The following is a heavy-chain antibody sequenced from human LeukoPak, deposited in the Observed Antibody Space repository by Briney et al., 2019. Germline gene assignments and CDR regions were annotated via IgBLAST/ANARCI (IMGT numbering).Heavy chain of an antibody. CDR3: TRDVASYYGY. CDR2: ISSSSTYT. CDR1: GFTFSSYS. J-gene: IGHJ4*02. Sequence: GGSLRLSCAASGFTFSSYSMNWVRQAPGKGLEWVSSISSSSTYTHYADSVKGRFTISRDNAKNSLYLQMNSLRVEDTAVYYCTRDVASYYGYWGQGTLVTVSS. V-gene: IGHV3-21*06. D-gene: IGHD1-26*01.